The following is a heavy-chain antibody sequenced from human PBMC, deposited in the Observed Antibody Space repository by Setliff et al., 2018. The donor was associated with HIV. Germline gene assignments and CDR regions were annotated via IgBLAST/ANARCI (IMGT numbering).Heavy chain of an antibody. CDR3: ARDGTRQMWGSDYFHNYYIDV. CDR1: DGSLSGYF. Sequence: SETLSLTCSVYDGSLSGYFWTWIRQSPGKGLEWIGEINYSGTTNYNPSFKSRVTISIDTSKRQFSLKLRSVTPEDSAVYYCARDGTRQMWGSDYFHNYYIDVWDKGTTVTVSS. D-gene: IGHD1-7*01. V-gene: IGHV4-34*01. J-gene: IGHJ6*03. CDR2: INYSGTT.